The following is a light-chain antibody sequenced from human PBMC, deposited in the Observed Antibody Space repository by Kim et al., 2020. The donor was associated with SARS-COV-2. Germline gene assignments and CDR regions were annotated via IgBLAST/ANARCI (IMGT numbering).Light chain of an antibody. Sequence: SASVGDRVTITCRASQSISSWLAWYQQKPGKAPKLLIYDASSLESGVPSRFSGSGSGTEFTLTISSLQPDDFATYYCQQYNSYPWTFGQGTKVEI. CDR1: QSISSW. CDR2: DAS. V-gene: IGKV1-5*01. J-gene: IGKJ1*01. CDR3: QQYNSYPWT.